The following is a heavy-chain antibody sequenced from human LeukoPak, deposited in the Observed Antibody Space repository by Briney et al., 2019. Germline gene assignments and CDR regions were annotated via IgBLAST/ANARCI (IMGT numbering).Heavy chain of an antibody. J-gene: IGHJ5*02. V-gene: IGHV3-11*01. CDR3: ARDFNDGDSGYETYNWFDP. CDR2: ISSSGSTI. CDR1: GFTFSDYY. Sequence: GGSLRLSCAASGFTFSDYYMSWIRQAPGKGLEWVSYISSSGSTIYYADSVKGRFTISRDNAKNSLYLQMNSLRAEDTAVYYCARDFNDGDSGYETYNWFDPWGQGTLVTVSP. D-gene: IGHD5-12*01.